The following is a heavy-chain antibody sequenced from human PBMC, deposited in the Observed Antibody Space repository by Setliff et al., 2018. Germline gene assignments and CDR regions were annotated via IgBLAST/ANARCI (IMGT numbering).Heavy chain of an antibody. CDR1: GGTFNNYL. J-gene: IGHJ4*02. V-gene: IGHV1-69*05. Sequence: SVKVSCKASGGTFNNYLISWVRQAPGQGLEWMGGIIPIFGTTRYTQKFQGRLTFFMDESTNTAYMELSSLRSEDTAVYFCARGRYFESSSYYFPFDYWGLGTLVTVSS. CDR3: ARGRYFESSSYYFPFDY. D-gene: IGHD3-22*01. CDR2: IIPIFGTT.